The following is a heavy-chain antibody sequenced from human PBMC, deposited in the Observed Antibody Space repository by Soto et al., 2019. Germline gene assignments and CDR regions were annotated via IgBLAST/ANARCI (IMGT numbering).Heavy chain of an antibody. CDR2: ISSGGDRT. D-gene: IGHD1-1*01. CDR1: GFTFRSYA. CDR3: IKEGTPVPYFDY. Sequence: GGSLRLSCAASGFTFRSYAMSWVRQAPGTGLEWVSAISSGGDRTYYADSVKGRFTISRDNSENTLYLQMSSLRAEDTAVFYCIKEGTPVPYFDYWGQGTLVTVSS. J-gene: IGHJ4*02. V-gene: IGHV3-23*01.